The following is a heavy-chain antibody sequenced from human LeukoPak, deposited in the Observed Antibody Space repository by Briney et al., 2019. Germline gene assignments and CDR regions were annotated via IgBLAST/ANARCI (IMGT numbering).Heavy chain of an antibody. CDR1: GGTFSSYA. J-gene: IGHJ4*02. CDR2: IIPILGIA. Sequence: SVKVSCKASGGTFSSYAISWVRQAPGQGLEWMGRIIPILGIANYAQKFQGRVTITADESTSTAYMELSSLRSEDTAVYYCAGGYDVNGEYYFDYWGQGTLVTVSS. V-gene: IGHV1-69*04. D-gene: IGHD3-10*01. CDR3: AGGYDVNGEYYFDY.